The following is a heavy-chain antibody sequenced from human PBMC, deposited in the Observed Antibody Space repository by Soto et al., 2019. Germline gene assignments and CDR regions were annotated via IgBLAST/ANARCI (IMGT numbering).Heavy chain of an antibody. Sequence: GGSLRLSCAASGFNFSNHWMHWVRQRPAEGLVWVSRITSDGKSKAYAESVKGRFAISRDNAKNTLYLQMNGLTAEDTAVYFCARGRYCLTGRCFPNWFDSWGQGALVTVSS. CDR2: ITSDGKSK. D-gene: IGHD7-27*01. V-gene: IGHV3-74*01. CDR1: GFNFSNHW. J-gene: IGHJ5*01. CDR3: ARGRYCLTGRCFPNWFDS.